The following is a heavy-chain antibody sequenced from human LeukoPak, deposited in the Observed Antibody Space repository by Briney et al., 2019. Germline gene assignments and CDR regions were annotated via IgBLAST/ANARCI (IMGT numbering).Heavy chain of an antibody. CDR1: GFTFSTSA. Sequence: GGSLRLSCAASGFTFSTSAISWVRQAPGEGMEWVSTLTGGDGGTYYADSVRGRFAISRDISKHTVYLQMNSLRAEDTAVYYCAKDWGYGDYIDYWGQGTLVTVSS. D-gene: IGHD3-16*01. J-gene: IGHJ4*02. CDR2: LTGGDGGT. V-gene: IGHV3-23*01. CDR3: AKDWGYGDYIDY.